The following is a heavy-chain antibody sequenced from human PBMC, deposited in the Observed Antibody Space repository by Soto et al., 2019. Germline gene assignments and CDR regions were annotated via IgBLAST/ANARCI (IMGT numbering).Heavy chain of an antibody. J-gene: IGHJ4*02. CDR3: ARDGYCSGGSCYSVPVFDY. V-gene: IGHV3-33*01. D-gene: IGHD2-15*01. CDR2: IWYDGSSK. CDR1: GFTFSSYG. Sequence: QVQLVESGGGVVQPGRSQRLSCAASGFTFSSYGMHWVRQAPGKGLEWVAVIWYDGSSKYYADSVKGRFTISRDNSKNTLYLQMNSLRAEDTAVYYCARDGYCSGGSCYSVPVFDYWGQGTLVTVSS.